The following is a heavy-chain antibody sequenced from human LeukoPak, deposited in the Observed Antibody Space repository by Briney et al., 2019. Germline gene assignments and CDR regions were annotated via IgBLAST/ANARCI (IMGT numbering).Heavy chain of an antibody. Sequence: GGSLRLSCAASGFTFSTYGMHWVRQAPGKGLEWVAFIRYDGNKFYADSVKGRFTISRDNSKNTLYLQMNSLRPEDTAVYYCARDRHVYYDILTGYASYFEYWGQGALVTVSS. V-gene: IGHV3-30*02. D-gene: IGHD3-9*01. J-gene: IGHJ4*02. CDR1: GFTFSTYG. CDR3: ARDRHVYYDILTGYASYFEY. CDR2: IRYDGNK.